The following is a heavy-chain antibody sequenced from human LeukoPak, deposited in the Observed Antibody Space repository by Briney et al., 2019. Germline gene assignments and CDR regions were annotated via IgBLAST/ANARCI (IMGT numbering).Heavy chain of an antibody. Sequence: GGSLRLSCAASGFTFSSYGMHWVRQAPGKGLEWVAFIRYDGSNKYYADSVKGRLTISRDNSKNTLYLQMNSLRAEDTAVYYCAKEVLYYDSSVPGDYWGQGTLVTVSS. J-gene: IGHJ4*02. D-gene: IGHD3-22*01. CDR2: IRYDGSNK. CDR3: AKEVLYYDSSVPGDY. CDR1: GFTFSSYG. V-gene: IGHV3-30*02.